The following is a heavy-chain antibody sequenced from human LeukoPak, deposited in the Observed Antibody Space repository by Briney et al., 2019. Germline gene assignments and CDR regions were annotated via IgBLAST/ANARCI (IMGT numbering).Heavy chain of an antibody. Sequence: GGSLRLSCAASGITFSSYWMNWARQDPGKGLERVASINHNGNVNYYVDSVKGRFTISRDNAKNSLYLQMSNLRAEDTAVYFCARGGGLDVWGQGATVTVSS. CDR3: ARGGGLDV. D-gene: IGHD3-16*01. CDR1: GITFSSYW. V-gene: IGHV3-7*03. CDR2: INHNGNVN. J-gene: IGHJ6*02.